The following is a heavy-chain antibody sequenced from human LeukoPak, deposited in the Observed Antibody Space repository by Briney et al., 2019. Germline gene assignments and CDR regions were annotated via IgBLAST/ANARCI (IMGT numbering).Heavy chain of an antibody. V-gene: IGHV3-21*01. D-gene: IGHD2-21*01. J-gene: IGHJ6*02. CDR3: ARDRYWGQDYYYYYGMDV. CDR1: GFTFSSYS. Sequence: GGSLRLSCAASGFTFSSYSMNWVRQAPGKGLEGVSSISSSSSYIYYADSVKGRFTISRDNAKNSLYLQMNSLRAEDTAVYYCARDRYWGQDYYYYYGMDVWGQGTTVTVSS. CDR2: ISSSSSYI.